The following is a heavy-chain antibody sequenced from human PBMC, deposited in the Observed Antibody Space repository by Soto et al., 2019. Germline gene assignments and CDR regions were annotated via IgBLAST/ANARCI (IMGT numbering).Heavy chain of an antibody. CDR1: GFTFSSYA. J-gene: IGHJ6*02. D-gene: IGHD6-13*01. Sequence: GGSLRLSCAASGFTFSSYAMSWVRQAPGKGLEWVSAISGSGGSTYYADSVKGRFTISRDNSKNTLYLQMNSLRAEDTAVYYCAKDTTAAARSYYYYGMDVWGQGXTVTVSS. V-gene: IGHV3-23*01. CDR3: AKDTTAAARSYYYYGMDV. CDR2: ISGSGGST.